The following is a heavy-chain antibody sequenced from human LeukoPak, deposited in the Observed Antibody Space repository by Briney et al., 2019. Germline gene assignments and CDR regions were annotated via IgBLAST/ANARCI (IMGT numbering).Heavy chain of an antibody. D-gene: IGHD3-22*01. CDR3: ASSFTLIRKLDP. CDR1: GGSISSSGYY. Sequence: SETLSLTCTVSGGSISSSGYYWGWSRQPPGKGLGWIGTIYYSGSTYYNPSLKSRVTISVDTSKNQFSLKLTSVTAADTAVYYCASSFTLIRKLDPWGQGTLVTVSS. V-gene: IGHV4-39*07. CDR2: IYYSGST. J-gene: IGHJ5*02.